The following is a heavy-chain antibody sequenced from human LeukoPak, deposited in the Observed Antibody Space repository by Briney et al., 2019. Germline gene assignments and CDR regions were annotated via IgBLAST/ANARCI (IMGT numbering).Heavy chain of an antibody. Sequence: PGRSLRLSCAASGFTFSSYWMSWVRQAPGKGLEGVANIKEDGGQIYYVDSVKGRFTISRDNAKNSVYLQMSSLRAEDTAVYYCARIGYSSSSFDYWGQGTLVTVSS. CDR2: IKEDGGQI. CDR3: ARIGYSSSSFDY. D-gene: IGHD6-13*01. CDR1: GFTFSSYW. J-gene: IGHJ4*02. V-gene: IGHV3-7*01.